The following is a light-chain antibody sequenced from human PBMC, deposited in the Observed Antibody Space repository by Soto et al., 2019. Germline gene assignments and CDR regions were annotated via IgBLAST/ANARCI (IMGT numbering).Light chain of an antibody. CDR3: QQRTDSEIT. CDR1: PSVTNF. J-gene: IGKJ3*01. V-gene: IGKV3-11*01. Sequence: DIVLTQSPATLSLSPGERATLSCRASPSVTNFLAWYQQKPGQAPRLLIYGAFNRATGIPARFSGGGSGTDVTLTISSLEPEEFAGYYCQQRTDSEITFGPGTKVDI. CDR2: GAF.